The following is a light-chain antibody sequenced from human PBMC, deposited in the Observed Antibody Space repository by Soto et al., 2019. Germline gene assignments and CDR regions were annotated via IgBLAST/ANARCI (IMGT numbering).Light chain of an antibody. V-gene: IGKV1-5*01. CDR2: DAS. CDR3: QRYNGY. CDR1: QSISIW. Sequence: DIQMTQSPSTLSASVGDRVSITCRASQSISIWLAWYQQKPGKAPKLLIYDASSLQSGVPSRFSGSGSGTEFTLTISSLQPDDFGTYYCQRYNGYFGQGTKLEIK. J-gene: IGKJ2*01.